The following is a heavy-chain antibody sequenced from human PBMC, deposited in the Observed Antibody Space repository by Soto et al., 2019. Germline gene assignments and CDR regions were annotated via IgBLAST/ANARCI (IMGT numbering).Heavy chain of an antibody. CDR1: GFTFSSYS. CDR3: APGLRVVRGQEKGY. V-gene: IGHV3-21*01. D-gene: IGHD3-10*01. J-gene: IGHJ4*02. Sequence: GGSLRLSCAASGFTFSSYSMNWVRQAPGKGLEWVSSISSSSSYIYYADSVKGRFTISRDNAKNSLYLQMNSLRAEDTAVYYCAPGLRVVRGQEKGYWGQGTLVTVSS. CDR2: ISSSSSYI.